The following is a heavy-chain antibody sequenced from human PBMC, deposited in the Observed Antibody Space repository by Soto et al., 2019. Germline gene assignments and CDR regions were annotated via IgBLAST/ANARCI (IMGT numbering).Heavy chain of an antibody. CDR1: GGPIYSGGYY. D-gene: IGHD3-22*01. CDR3: ARVRDYYDSSDSYVYNWFDP. J-gene: IGHJ5*02. V-gene: IGHV4-31*03. CDR2: IYYSGRT. Sequence: QVQLQESGPGLVKPSQTLSLTCTVSGGPIYSGGYYWNWIRQHPGKGLEWIGYIYYSGRTNYNPSLKSRVTISVDTSKNLFSLKLSSVTAADTAVYYCARVRDYYDSSDSYVYNWFDPWGQGTLVTVSS.